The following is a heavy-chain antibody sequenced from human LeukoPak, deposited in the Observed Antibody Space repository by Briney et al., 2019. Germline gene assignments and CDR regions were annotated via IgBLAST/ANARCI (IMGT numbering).Heavy chain of an antibody. CDR3: ARGNSGSNFDS. CDR1: GFILSSYW. V-gene: IGHV3-74*01. Sequence: GGSLRLSCAASGFILSSYWMHWVRQAPGKGLVWVSRIKSDGTITSYADPVKGRFTISRDNAKNTLYLQMNSLRAEDTAVYYCARGNSGSNFDSWGQGSLVTVSS. J-gene: IGHJ4*02. CDR2: IKSDGTIT. D-gene: IGHD6-19*01.